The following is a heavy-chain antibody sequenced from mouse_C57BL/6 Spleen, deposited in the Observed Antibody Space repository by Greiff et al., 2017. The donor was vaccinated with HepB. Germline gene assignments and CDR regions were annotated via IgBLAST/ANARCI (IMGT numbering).Heavy chain of an antibody. CDR2: INPNNGGT. CDR3: ARTHDGYYVGYDAMEY. V-gene: IGHV1-26*01. Sequence: EVQLQQSGPELVKPGASVKISCKASGYTFTDYYMNWVKQSQGKSLEWIGDINPNNGGTSYNQKFKGKATLTVDKSSSTAYMELRSLTSEDSAVYYCARTHDGYYVGYDAMEYWGQGTSVTVSS. J-gene: IGHJ4*01. CDR1: GYTFTDYY. D-gene: IGHD2-3*01.